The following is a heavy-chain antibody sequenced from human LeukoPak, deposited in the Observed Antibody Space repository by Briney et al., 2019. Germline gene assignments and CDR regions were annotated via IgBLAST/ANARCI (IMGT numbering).Heavy chain of an antibody. D-gene: IGHD3-3*01. J-gene: IGHJ5*02. V-gene: IGHV3-33*01. CDR1: GFTFSSYG. CDR3: ARDYDFWGGYSDPLWFDP. CDR2: IWYDGSNK. Sequence: PGGSLRLSCAASGFTFSSYGMHWVRQAPGKGLEWVAVIWYDGSNKYYADSVKGRFTISRDNSKNTLYLQMNSLRAEDTAVYYCARDYDFWGGYSDPLWFDPWGQGTLVTVSS.